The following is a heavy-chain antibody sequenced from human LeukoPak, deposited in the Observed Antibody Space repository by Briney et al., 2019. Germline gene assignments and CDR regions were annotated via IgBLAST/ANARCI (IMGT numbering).Heavy chain of an antibody. CDR3: ARTDSGYDWYGDYSYYYGMDV. Sequence: PGRSLRLSCAASGFTFSNYAMHWVRQAPGKGLEWVSIISYEGSEKYYADSVKGRLTISRDNSRNTLYLQMNSLRSEDTAVYYCARTDSGYDWYGDYSYYYGMDVWGQGTTVTVSS. V-gene: IGHV3-30*01. CDR1: GFTFSNYA. CDR2: ISYEGSEK. D-gene: IGHD5-12*01. J-gene: IGHJ6*02.